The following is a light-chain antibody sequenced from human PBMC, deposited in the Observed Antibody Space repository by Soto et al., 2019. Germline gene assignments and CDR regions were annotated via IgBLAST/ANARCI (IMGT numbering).Light chain of an antibody. CDR2: GAS. V-gene: IGKV3D-15*01. CDR1: QSVRSN. CDR3: QQYSNWPAIT. J-gene: IGKJ5*01. Sequence: EVVMTQSPATLSFSPGDRATISCRATQSVRSNLAWYQQKPGQAPRLLIYGASNRVSGIPATFSGSGSGTEFTLTISSLQSEDFAVYYCQQYSNWPAITFGQGTRLEIK.